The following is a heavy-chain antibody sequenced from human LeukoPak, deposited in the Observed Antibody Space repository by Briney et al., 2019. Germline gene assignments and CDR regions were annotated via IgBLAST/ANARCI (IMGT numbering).Heavy chain of an antibody. CDR2: INPNNGGT. CDR3: ARGSTHITLIEMIIPPSGV. D-gene: IGHD3-22*01. Sequence: ASVKVSCTASGYTFTGYYMHWVRQAPGQGLEWMGWINPNNGGTNYAQKFQGRVSITRDASISTAYMELSSLRSDDTAVYYCARGSTHITLIEMIIPPSGVWGQGTLVTVSS. V-gene: IGHV1-2*02. J-gene: IGHJ4*02. CDR1: GYTFTGYY.